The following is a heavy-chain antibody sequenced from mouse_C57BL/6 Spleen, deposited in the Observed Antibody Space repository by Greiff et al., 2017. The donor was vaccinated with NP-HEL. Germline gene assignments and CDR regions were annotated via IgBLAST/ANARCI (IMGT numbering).Heavy chain of an antibody. V-gene: IGHV1-18*01. Sequence: EVQLQQSGPELVKPGASVKLPCKASGYTFTDYNMDWVKQSHGKSLEWIGDINPNNGGTIYNQKFKGKATLTVDKSSSTAYMELRSLTSEDTAVYYCARYGYYRMDYWGQGTSVTVSS. D-gene: IGHD2-3*01. CDR2: INPNNGGT. J-gene: IGHJ4*01. CDR3: ARYGYYRMDY. CDR1: GYTFTDYN.